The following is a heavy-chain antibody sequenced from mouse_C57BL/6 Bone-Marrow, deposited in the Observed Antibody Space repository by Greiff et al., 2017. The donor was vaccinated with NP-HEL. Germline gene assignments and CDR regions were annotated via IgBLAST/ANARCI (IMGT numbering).Heavy chain of an antibody. CDR1: GYTFTSYW. J-gene: IGHJ3*01. CDR2: IDPSDSCT. Sequence: QVQLQQPGAELVKPGASVKLSCKASGYTFTSYWMQWVKQRPGQGLEWIGEIDPSDSCTNYNQKFKGKATLTVDTSSSTAYMQLSSLTSEDSAVYYCARQLRLRKFAYWGQGTLVTVSA. CDR3: ARQLRLRKFAY. V-gene: IGHV1-50*01. D-gene: IGHD3-2*02.